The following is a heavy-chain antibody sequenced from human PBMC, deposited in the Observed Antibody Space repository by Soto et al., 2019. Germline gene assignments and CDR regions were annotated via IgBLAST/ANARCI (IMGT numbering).Heavy chain of an antibody. CDR2: ISSLSGNT. Sequence: QVHLVQSETEVKEPGASVTVSCKTSHATFTGYTINWVRQAPGQGLEWLGWISSLSGNTYYARDFQGRLTMTTNTSATTAYMELRSLRSDDTAVYFCARGTVTSGRGFGTWGQGTLVTVSS. J-gene: IGHJ5*02. CDR3: ARGTVTSGRGFGT. CDR1: HATFTGYT. V-gene: IGHV1-18*04. D-gene: IGHD4-17*01.